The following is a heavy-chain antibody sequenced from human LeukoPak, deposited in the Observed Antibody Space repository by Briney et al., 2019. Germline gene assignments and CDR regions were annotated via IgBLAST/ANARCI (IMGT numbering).Heavy chain of an antibody. Sequence: SETLSLTCAVYGGSFSGYYWSWIRQPPGKGLEWIGEINHSGSTNYNPSLKSRVTISVDTSKNQFSLKLSSVTAADTAVYYCARAKGGYCSSTSCRIRFDPWGQGTLVTVSS. J-gene: IGHJ5*02. CDR3: ARAKGGYCSSTSCRIRFDP. CDR1: GGSFSGYY. D-gene: IGHD2-2*01. V-gene: IGHV4-34*01. CDR2: INHSGST.